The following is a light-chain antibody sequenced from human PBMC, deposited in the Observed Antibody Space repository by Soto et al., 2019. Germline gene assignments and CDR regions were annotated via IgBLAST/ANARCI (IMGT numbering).Light chain of an antibody. CDR1: QTVKSSY. J-gene: IGKJ1*01. V-gene: IGKV3-20*01. CDR3: QQYASSPQT. Sequence: EIVLAQSPGVLSLSVGGRATLSCRASQTVKSSYLAWYQQKPGQAPRLLIYDASTRAAGIPDRFSASGSGTDFTLIISRLEPEDFAVYSCQQYASSPQTFGQGTKGDIK. CDR2: DAS.